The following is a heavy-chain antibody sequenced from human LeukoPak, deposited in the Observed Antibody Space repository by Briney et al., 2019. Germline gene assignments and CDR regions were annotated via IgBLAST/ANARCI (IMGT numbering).Heavy chain of an antibody. Sequence: SETLSLTCAVYGGSFSGYYWSWIRQPPGKGLEWIGEINHSGSTNYNPSLKSRVTISVDRSKNQFSLKLSSVTAAETAVYYCAREPKGSWFDPWGQGTLVTVSS. J-gene: IGHJ5*02. CDR1: GGSFSGYY. CDR2: INHSGST. V-gene: IGHV4-34*01. CDR3: AREPKGSWFDP.